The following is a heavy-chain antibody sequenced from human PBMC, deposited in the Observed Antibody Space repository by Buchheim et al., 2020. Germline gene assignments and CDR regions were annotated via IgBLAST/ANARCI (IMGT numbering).Heavy chain of an antibody. Sequence: EVQLVESGGGLVQPGGSLRLSCAASGFTFSSYWMSWVRQAPGKGLEWVANIKQGGSEKYYVDSVKGRFTISRDNAKNSLYLQRNSLSAVDTAVDYCARVRLSSGMYVWGQGTT. CDR2: IKQGGSEK. V-gene: IGHV3-7*01. J-gene: IGHJ6*02. CDR1: GFTFSSYW. CDR3: ARVRLSSGMYV. D-gene: IGHD2-15*01.